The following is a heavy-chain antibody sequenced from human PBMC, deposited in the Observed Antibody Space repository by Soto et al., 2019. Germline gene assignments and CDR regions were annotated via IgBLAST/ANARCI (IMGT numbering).Heavy chain of an antibody. CDR1: GYRFTSYG. CDR2: IYPGDSDT. CDR3: ARHDYGDPNYYFDY. J-gene: IGHJ4*02. Sequence: GESLKVSCKGAGYRFTSYGSGWVRQMPGKGLEWMGIIYPGDSDTRYSPSFQGQVTISADKSISTAYLQWSSLKASDTAMYYCARHDYGDPNYYFDYWGQGTLVTVSS. D-gene: IGHD4-17*01. V-gene: IGHV5-51*01.